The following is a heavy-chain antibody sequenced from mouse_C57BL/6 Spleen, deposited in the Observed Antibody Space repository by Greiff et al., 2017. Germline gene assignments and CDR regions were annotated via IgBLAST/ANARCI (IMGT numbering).Heavy chain of an antibody. J-gene: IGHJ1*03. CDR1: GYTFTTYP. CDR3: ARSYYGSSYWYFDV. D-gene: IGHD1-1*01. V-gene: IGHV1-47*01. CDR2: FHPYNDDT. Sequence: VKLMESGAELVKPGASVKMSCKASGYTFTTYPIEWMKQNHGKSLEWIGNFHPYNDDTKYNEKFKGKATLTVEKSSSTVYLELSRLTSDDSAVYYCARSYYGSSYWYFDVWGTGTTVTVSS.